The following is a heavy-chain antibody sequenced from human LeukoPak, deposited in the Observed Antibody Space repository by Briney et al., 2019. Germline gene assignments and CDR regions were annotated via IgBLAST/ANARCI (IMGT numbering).Heavy chain of an antibody. Sequence: SETLSLTCAVYGGSFSGYYWSWIRQPPGKGLEWIGEINHSGSTNYNPSLKSRVTISVDTSKNQFSLKLSSVTAADTAVYYCARAGGYSYGQIDYWGQGTLVTVSS. CDR2: INHSGST. CDR3: ARAGGYSYGQIDY. CDR1: GGSFSGYY. D-gene: IGHD5-18*01. V-gene: IGHV4-34*01. J-gene: IGHJ4*02.